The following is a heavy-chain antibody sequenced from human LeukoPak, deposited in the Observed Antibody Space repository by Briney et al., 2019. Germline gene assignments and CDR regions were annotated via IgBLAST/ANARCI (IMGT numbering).Heavy chain of an antibody. J-gene: IGHJ4*02. CDR2: ISGSGGST. Sequence: GSLSLSCAASGFTFSSYAMSWVRQAPGKGLEWVSAISGSGGSTYYADSVKGRFTISRDNSKNTLYLQMNSLRAEDTAVYYCARDSAKGYCSSTSCLEGLDYWGQGTLVTVSS. CDR1: GFTFSSYA. V-gene: IGHV3-23*01. CDR3: ARDSAKGYCSSTSCLEGLDY. D-gene: IGHD2-2*01.